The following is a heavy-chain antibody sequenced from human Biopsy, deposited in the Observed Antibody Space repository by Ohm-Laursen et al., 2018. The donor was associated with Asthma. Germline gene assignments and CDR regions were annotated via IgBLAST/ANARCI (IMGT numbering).Heavy chain of an antibody. J-gene: IGHJ6*02. CDR3: VRGSSSWHHGPFHYYYGLDV. Sequence: SETLSLTCSLSSGSGGYMRSGNYYWGWIRQPPGKGLEWIGSIYYSGTTYYNPSLGSRVTVSADTSKNQFSLKLTSETAADTAVYHCVRGSSSWHHGPFHYYYGLDVWGQGTTATVSS. V-gene: IGHV4-39*01. D-gene: IGHD6-13*01. CDR2: IYYSGTT. CDR1: SGSGGYMRSGNYY.